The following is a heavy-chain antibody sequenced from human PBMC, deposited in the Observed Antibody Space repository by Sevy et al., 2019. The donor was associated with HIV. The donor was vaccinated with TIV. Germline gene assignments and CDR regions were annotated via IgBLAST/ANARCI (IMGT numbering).Heavy chain of an antibody. J-gene: IGHJ4*02. CDR1: GFTFGDYC. D-gene: IGHD1-1*01. V-gene: IGHV3-49*04. Sequence: GGSLRLSCTVSGFTFGDYCMSWVRQAPGKGLEWVAFLKSKAHGGTLDYAASVKGRITISRDDSKNIAHLKMNDLRTEDTAIYYGTRWKGAKSIFDYWGQGALVTVSS. CDR3: TRWKGAKSIFDY. CDR2: LKSKAHGGTL.